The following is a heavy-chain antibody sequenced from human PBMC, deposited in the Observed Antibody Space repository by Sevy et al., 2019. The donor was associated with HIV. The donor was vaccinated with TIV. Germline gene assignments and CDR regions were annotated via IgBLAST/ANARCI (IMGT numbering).Heavy chain of an antibody. CDR1: GFTFSNYA. J-gene: IGHJ4*02. CDR2: FSFGCGKI. CDR3: AREGFSKLHDY. Sequence: GGSLRLSCAASGFTFSNYAMSWVRQAPGKGLEWVSTFSFGCGKINYADSVKGRFTISRDNSKNTLYLQMNSLRAEDTALYYCAREGFSKLHDYWGQGTLVTVSS. D-gene: IGHD2-15*01. V-gene: IGHV3-23*01.